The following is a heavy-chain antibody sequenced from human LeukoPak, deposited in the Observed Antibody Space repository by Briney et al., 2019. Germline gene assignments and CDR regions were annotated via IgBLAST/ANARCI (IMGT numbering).Heavy chain of an antibody. CDR3: ARGYAGAIDAFDI. V-gene: IGHV4-59*01. J-gene: IGHJ3*02. D-gene: IGHD7-27*01. Sequence: PSETLSLPCTVSGGSISSYYWSWIRQPPGKGLEWIGYIYYSGSTNYNPSLKSRVTISVDTSKNQFSLKLSSATAADTAVYYCARGYAGAIDAFDIWGQGTMVTVSS. CDR2: IYYSGST. CDR1: GGSISSYY.